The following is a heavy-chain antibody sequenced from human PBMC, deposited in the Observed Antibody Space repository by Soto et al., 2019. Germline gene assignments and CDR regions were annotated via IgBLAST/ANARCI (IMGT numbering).Heavy chain of an antibody. J-gene: IGHJ6*02. V-gene: IGHV1-2*04. CDR1: GYTFTGYY. CDR3: ARDKAPLYSSSSYYYYGMDV. CDR2: INPNSGGT. D-gene: IGHD6-6*01. Sequence: ASVKVSCKASGYTFTGYYMHWVRQAPGQGLEWMGWINPNSGGTNYAQKFQGWVTMTRDTSISTAYMELSRLRSDDTAVYYCARDKAPLYSSSSYYYYGMDVWGQGTTVTVSS.